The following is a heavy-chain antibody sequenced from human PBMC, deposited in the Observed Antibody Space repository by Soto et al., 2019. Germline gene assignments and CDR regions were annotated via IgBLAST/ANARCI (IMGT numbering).Heavy chain of an antibody. Sequence: QVQLQESGPGLVKPSETLSLTCTVSGASISSYYWSWIRQPPGKGLEWIGYIYYSGSTHYNPSLKSRVNISVDTSKNQFSLKLSSVTAADTAVYYCARHGHGDYEYFQHWGQGTLVTVSS. V-gene: IGHV4-59*08. D-gene: IGHD4-17*01. CDR3: ARHGHGDYEYFQH. CDR2: IYYSGST. J-gene: IGHJ1*01. CDR1: GASISSYY.